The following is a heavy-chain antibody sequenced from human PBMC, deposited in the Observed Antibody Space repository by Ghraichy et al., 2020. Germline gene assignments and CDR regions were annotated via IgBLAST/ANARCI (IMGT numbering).Heavy chain of an antibody. J-gene: IGHJ6*02. CDR2: IYYSGST. CDR3: ASLNSSGWYYYYYGMDV. Sequence: SETLSLTCTVSGGSVSSGSYYWSWIRQPPGKGLEWIGYIYYSGSTNYNPSLKSRVTISVDTSKNQFSLKLSSVTAADTAVYYCASLNSSGWYYYYYGMDVWGQGTTVTVSS. V-gene: IGHV4-61*01. CDR1: GGSVSSGSYY. D-gene: IGHD6-19*01.